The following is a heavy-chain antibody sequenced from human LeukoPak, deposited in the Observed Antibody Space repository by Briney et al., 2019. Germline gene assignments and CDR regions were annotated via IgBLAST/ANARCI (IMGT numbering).Heavy chain of an antibody. V-gene: IGHV3-30*02. CDR1: GFTFSSYG. CDR2: IRYDGSNK. CDR3: AKSLVRGVRSSYYYGMDV. Sequence: PGGSLRLSCAASGFTFSSYGMHWVRQAPGKGLEWVAFIRYDGSNKYYADSVKGRFTISRDNSKNTLYLQMNSLRAEDTAVYYCAKSLVRGVRSSYYYGMDVWGQGTTVTVSS. D-gene: IGHD3-10*01. J-gene: IGHJ6*02.